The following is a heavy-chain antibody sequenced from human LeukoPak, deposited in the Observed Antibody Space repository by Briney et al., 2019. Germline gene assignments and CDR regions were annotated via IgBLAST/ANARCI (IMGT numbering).Heavy chain of an antibody. V-gene: IGHV4-34*01. D-gene: IGHD6-25*01. Sequence: SETLSLTCAVYGGSFSGYYWSWIRQPPGKGLEWIGEINHSGSTNYNPSLKSRVTISVDTSKNQFSLKLSSVTAADTAVYYCARHRYSSGRYFQHWGQGTLVTVSS. CDR1: GGSFSGYY. CDR3: ARHRYSSGRYFQH. CDR2: INHSGST. J-gene: IGHJ1*01.